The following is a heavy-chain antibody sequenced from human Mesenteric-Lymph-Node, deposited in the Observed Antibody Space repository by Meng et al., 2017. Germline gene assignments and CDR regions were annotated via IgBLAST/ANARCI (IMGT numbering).Heavy chain of an antibody. CDR2: IYYSGST. J-gene: IGHJ4*02. D-gene: IGHD3-22*01. V-gene: IGHV4-59*12. CDR1: GGSISSYY. CDR3: ARDFEGVDYYDSRAYHYYFDC. Sequence: SETLSLTCTVSGGSISSYYWSWIRQPPGKGLEWIGYIYYSGSTNYNPSLKSRVTISVDTSKNQFSLTLSSVTAADAAVYYCARDFEGVDYYDSRAYHYYFDCWGQGRLVTVSS.